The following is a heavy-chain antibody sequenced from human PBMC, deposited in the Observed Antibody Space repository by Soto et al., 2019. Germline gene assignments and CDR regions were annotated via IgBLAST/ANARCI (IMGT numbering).Heavy chain of an antibody. CDR2: IIPIFGTA. CDR1: GGTFSSYA. CDR3: ARDNSGSGRIRGAFDI. D-gene: IGHD2-15*01. J-gene: IGHJ3*02. Sequence: ASVKVSCKASGGTFSSYAISWVRQAPGQGLEWMGGIIPIFGTANYAQKFQGRVTITADESTSTAYMGLSSLRSEDTAVYYCARDNSGSGRIRGAFDIWGQGTMVTVSS. V-gene: IGHV1-69*13.